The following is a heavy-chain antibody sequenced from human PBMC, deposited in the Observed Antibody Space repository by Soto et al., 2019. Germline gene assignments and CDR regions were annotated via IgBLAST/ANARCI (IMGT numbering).Heavy chain of an antibody. CDR1: GGSVSSSSYY. V-gene: IGHV4-39*01. CDR3: GKLEGLATISYYFDY. J-gene: IGHJ4*02. CDR2: VYYSGST. Sequence: QLQLQESGPGLVKPSETLSLTCTVSGGSVSSSSYYWGWFRQPPGKGLEWIVSVYYSGSTYYNPSRESRVTISVDKSKNQFSLKLMSLSAADTAVYYCGKLEGLATISYYFDYWGQGALVTVSS. D-gene: IGHD3-9*01.